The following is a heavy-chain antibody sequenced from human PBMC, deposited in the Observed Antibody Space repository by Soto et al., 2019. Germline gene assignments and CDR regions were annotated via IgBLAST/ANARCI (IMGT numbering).Heavy chain of an antibody. J-gene: IGHJ4*02. CDR2: ISSSSRTI. V-gene: IGHV3-48*01. CDR3: ARTRMEWALYFDN. Sequence: GGSLRLSCEASGFSFSDSGMNWVRRAPGKGLEWISYISSSSRTIYYAASVEGRFTVSRDNVKNSVHLQMNSLRAEDTGVYFFARTRMEWALYFDNWGLGTLVTVSS. CDR1: GFSFSDSG. D-gene: IGHD3-3*01.